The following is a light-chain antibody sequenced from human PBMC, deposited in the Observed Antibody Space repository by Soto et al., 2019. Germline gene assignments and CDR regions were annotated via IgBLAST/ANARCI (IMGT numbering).Light chain of an antibody. CDR2: GNS. Sequence: QSVLTQPPSVSGAPGQRVTISCTGSSSNIGAGYDVHWYQQLPGTAPKLLIYGNSNRPSGVPDRFSGSKSGTSASLAITGLQAEDEADCYCQSYDSSLSDVFGTGTKVTVL. CDR3: QSYDSSLSDV. J-gene: IGLJ1*01. V-gene: IGLV1-40*01. CDR1: SSNIGAGYD.